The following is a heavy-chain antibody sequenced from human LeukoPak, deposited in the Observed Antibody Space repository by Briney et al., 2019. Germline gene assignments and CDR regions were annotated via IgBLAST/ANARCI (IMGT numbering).Heavy chain of an antibody. J-gene: IGHJ4*02. CDR3: ARQSEVRGVTFFDY. V-gene: IGHV4-59*08. CDR2: IYYSGST. Sequence: SETLSLTCTVSGGSISSYYWSWIRQPPGKGLEWIGYIYYSGSTNYNPSLKSQVTISVDTSKNQFSLKLSSVSAADTAVYYCARQSEVRGVTFFDYWGQGTLVTVSS. D-gene: IGHD3-10*01. CDR1: GGSISSYY.